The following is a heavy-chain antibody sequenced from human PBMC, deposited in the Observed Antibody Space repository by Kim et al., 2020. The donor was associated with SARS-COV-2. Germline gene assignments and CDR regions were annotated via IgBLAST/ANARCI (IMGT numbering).Heavy chain of an antibody. CDR3: ARHGRSPSLSHIEYSPLGDV. D-gene: IGHD6-6*01. CDR1: GYSFTSYW. CDR2: IDPSDSYT. Sequence: GESLKISCKGSGYSFTSYWISWVRQMPGKGLEWMGRIDPSDSYTNYSPSFQGHVTISADKSISTAYLQWSSLKASDTAMYYCARHGRSPSLSHIEYSPLGDVWGQGTTVTVSS. J-gene: IGHJ6*02. V-gene: IGHV5-10-1*01.